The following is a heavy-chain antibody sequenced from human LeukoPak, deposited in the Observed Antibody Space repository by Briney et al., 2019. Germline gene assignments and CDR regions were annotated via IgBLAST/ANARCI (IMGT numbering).Heavy chain of an antibody. CDR3: VRDSEGSFDY. CDR2: LACLDASCTE. V-gene: IGHV3-23*01. D-gene: IGHD3-10*01. Sequence: PGRSLRLSCAASGFTFGTFDMSWVRQAPGKGLEWVSTLACLDASCTEYYSDSVKGRFSISRVKSKSTLSLQVNSLRVEDTAMYYCVRDSEGSFDYWGQGTLVTVSS. CDR1: GFTFGTFD. J-gene: IGHJ4*02.